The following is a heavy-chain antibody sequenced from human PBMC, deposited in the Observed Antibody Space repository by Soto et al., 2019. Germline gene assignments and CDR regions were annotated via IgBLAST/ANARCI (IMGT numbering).Heavy chain of an antibody. CDR3: AGARRSGYYYGKYDY. CDR1: GGSISSGDYY. J-gene: IGHJ4*02. D-gene: IGHD3-22*01. V-gene: IGHV4-30-4*01. CDR2: IYYSGST. Sequence: SETLSLTCTVSGGSISSGDYYWSWIRQPPGKGLEWIGYIYYSGSTYYNPSLKSRLTMSVDTSKNQFSLNLSSVTAADTAVYFCAGARRSGYYYGKYDYWGRGPGVPVSS.